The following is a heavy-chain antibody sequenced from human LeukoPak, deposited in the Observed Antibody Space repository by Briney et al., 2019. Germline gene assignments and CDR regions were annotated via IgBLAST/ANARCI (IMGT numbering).Heavy chain of an antibody. D-gene: IGHD3-22*01. CDR1: GGSFSTYY. J-gene: IGHJ4*02. CDR2: INHSGST. Sequence: PSETLSLTCAVYGGSFSTYYWSWIRQPPGKGLEWIGEINHSGSTNYNPSLKSRVTISVDTPKNQFSLKLSSVTAADTAVYYCARGSENYYDSSGYPLRYWGQGTLVTVSS. V-gene: IGHV4-34*01. CDR3: ARGSENYYDSSGYPLRY.